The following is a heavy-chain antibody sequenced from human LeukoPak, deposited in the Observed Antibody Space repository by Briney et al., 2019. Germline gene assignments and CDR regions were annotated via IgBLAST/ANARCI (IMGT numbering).Heavy chain of an antibody. Sequence: GGSLRLSCAASGFTFSSYAMSWVRQAPGKGLGWVSAISGSGGSTYYADSVKGRFTISRDNSKNTLYLQMNSLRAEDTAVYYCATSGYSYGYAADYWGQGTLVTVSS. CDR1: GFTFSSYA. J-gene: IGHJ4*02. CDR3: ATSGYSYGYAADY. V-gene: IGHV3-23*01. D-gene: IGHD5-18*01. CDR2: ISGSGGST.